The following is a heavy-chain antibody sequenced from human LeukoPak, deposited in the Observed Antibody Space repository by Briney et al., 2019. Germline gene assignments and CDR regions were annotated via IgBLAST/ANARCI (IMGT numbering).Heavy chain of an antibody. CDR2: IYPGDSDT. Sequence: GESLKISCKGSGYSFTSYWIGWVRQMPGKGLEWMGIIYPGDSDTRNSPSFQGQVTISVDKSISTAYLQWSSLKASDTAMYYCARRDSSGWGSFDYCGQGTLVTVSS. CDR3: ARRDSSGWGSFDY. D-gene: IGHD6-19*01. CDR1: GYSFTSYW. J-gene: IGHJ4*02. V-gene: IGHV5-51*01.